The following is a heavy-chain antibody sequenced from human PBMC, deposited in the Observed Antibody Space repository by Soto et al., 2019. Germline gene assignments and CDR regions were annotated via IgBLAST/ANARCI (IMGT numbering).Heavy chain of an antibody. J-gene: IGHJ4*02. CDR1: GYTFTDFD. CDR2: VNPKSGNT. CDR3: ARGLPCDSCYNF. D-gene: IGHD3-10*01. Sequence: QVQLVQSGAEVKKPGTSVKVSCKASGYTFTDFDINWVRQATGQGLEWMGWVNPKSGNTGYAPKFQGRVGMTRDTSISTVYMEVSSLRSEDTAVYYCARGLPCDSCYNFWGQGTLVTVSS. V-gene: IGHV1-8*01.